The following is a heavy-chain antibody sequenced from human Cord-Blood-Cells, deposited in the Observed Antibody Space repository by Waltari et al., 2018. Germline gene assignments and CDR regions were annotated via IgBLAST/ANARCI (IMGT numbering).Heavy chain of an antibody. J-gene: IGHJ3*02. CDR2: INPNSGGT. D-gene: IGHD6-13*01. CDR1: GYTFTGYY. Sequence: VQLVQSGAEVKKHGASVKVSCKASGYTFTGYYMHWVRQAPGQGLEWMGWINPNSGGTNYAQKFQGRVTMTRDTSISTAYMELSRLRSDDTAVYYCARLYSSSWYAFDIWGQGTMVTVSS. CDR3: ARLYSSSWYAFDI. V-gene: IGHV1-2*02.